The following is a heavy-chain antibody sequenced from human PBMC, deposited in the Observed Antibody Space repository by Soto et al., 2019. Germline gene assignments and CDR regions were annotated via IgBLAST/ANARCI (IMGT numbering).Heavy chain of an antibody. CDR3: ARGHDILTGPDY. Sequence: GASVKVSCKASGYTFTSYGISWVRQAPGQGLEWMGGIIPIFGNTNYAQKFQGRVTITADESTSTAYMELSSLRSEDTAVYYCARGHDILTGPDYWGQGTLVTVSS. V-gene: IGHV1-69*13. J-gene: IGHJ4*02. CDR1: GYTFTSYG. CDR2: IIPIFGNT. D-gene: IGHD3-9*01.